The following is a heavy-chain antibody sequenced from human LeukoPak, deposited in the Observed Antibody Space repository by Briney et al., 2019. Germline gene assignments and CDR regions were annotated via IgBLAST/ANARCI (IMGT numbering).Heavy chain of an antibody. J-gene: IGHJ4*02. D-gene: IGHD2-15*01. CDR1: VFTFSSYW. Sequence: PGGSLRLSCAASVFTFSSYWMHWVRQAPGKGLVWVSHINSDGSGTTYADSVKGRFTISRDNAKNTLYLQMNSLRADDTAVYFCARRVVAALYDYWGQGTLVTVSS. CDR3: ARRVVAALYDY. V-gene: IGHV3-74*01. CDR2: INSDGSGT.